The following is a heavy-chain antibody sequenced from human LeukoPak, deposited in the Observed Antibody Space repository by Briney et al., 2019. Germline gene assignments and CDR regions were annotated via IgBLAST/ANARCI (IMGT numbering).Heavy chain of an antibody. J-gene: IGHJ3*02. CDR1: GYTFTTYA. CDR2: INAGNGNT. D-gene: IGHD2/OR15-2a*01. V-gene: IGHV1-3*01. CDR3: ARDDRAGATLAFDI. Sequence: ASVKVSCKASGYTFTTYAMHWVRQAPGQRLEWMGWINAGNGNTKYSQKFQGRVTITRDTSASTAYMEVTSLRSEDTAVYYCARDDRAGATLAFDIWGQGTMVTVSS.